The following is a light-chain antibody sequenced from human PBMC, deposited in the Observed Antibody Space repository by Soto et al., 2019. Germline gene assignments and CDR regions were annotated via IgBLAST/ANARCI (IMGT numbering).Light chain of an antibody. CDR3: HQYYKWPLT. V-gene: IGKV3-11*01. CDR2: GAS. CDR1: QSVSGY. J-gene: IGKJ4*01. Sequence: EIVLTQSPATLSLSPVERATLSCRASQSVSGYLAWYLQKPGQSPRLLIYGASSRATGIPDRFSGSGSGTDFTLTISRLEPEDFAVYYCHQYYKWPLTFGGGTKVDIK.